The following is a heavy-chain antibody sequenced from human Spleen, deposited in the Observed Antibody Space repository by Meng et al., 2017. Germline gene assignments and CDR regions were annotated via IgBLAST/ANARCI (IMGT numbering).Heavy chain of an antibody. J-gene: IGHJ4*02. CDR3: ARGPTTMAHDFDY. Sequence: QVQPQQWGAGLVKPSEPLSLTCVVSGGSFSDYYWSWIRQPPGKGLEWIGEINHSGSTNYNPSLESRATISVDTSQNNLSLKLSSVTAADSAVYYCARGPTTMAHDFDYWGQGTLVTVSS. V-gene: IGHV4-34*01. D-gene: IGHD4-11*01. CDR1: GGSFSDYY. CDR2: INHSGST.